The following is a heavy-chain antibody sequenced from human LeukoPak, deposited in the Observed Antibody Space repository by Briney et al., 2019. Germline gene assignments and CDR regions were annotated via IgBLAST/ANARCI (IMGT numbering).Heavy chain of an antibody. D-gene: IGHD2-8*02. J-gene: IGHJ6*02. CDR3: ARDTGGYYDYYYGMDV. CDR1: GFTFSSYA. CDR2: ISGSGGST. Sequence: GGSLRLSCAASGFTFSSYAMSWVRQAPGKGLEWVSAISGSGGSTYYADSVKGRFTISRDNSKNTLYLQMNSLRAEDTAVYYCARDTGGYYDYYYGMDVWGQGTTVTVSS. V-gene: IGHV3-23*01.